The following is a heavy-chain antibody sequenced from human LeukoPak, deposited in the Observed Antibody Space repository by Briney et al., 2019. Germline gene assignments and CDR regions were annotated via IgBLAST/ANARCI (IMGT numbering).Heavy chain of an antibody. CDR3: LIPAMNY. D-gene: IGHD2-2*01. J-gene: IGHJ4*02. CDR1: RFSFSSYA. V-gene: IGHV3-23*01. Sequence: SGGSLRLSCEVSRFSFSSYAMTWVRQAPGKGLEWVSAISGRGDRTSYADSVKGRVTISRDNSKNTLYLQMNSLRVEDTAVCYPLIPAMNYWGQGTLVIVSS. CDR2: ISGRGDRT.